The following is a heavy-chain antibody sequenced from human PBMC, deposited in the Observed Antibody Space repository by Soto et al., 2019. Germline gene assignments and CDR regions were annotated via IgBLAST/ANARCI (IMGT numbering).Heavy chain of an antibody. D-gene: IGHD6-13*01. CDR1: GGSISSSSYY. Sequence: SETLSLTCTVSGGSISSSSYYWGWIRQPPGKGLEWIGSIYYSGSTYYNPSLKSRVTISVDTSKNQFSLKLSSVTAADTAVYYCARLFWSSWTFGIAFFDYWGQGTLVTVSS. J-gene: IGHJ4*02. CDR3: ARLFWSSWTFGIAFFDY. V-gene: IGHV4-39*01. CDR2: IYYSGST.